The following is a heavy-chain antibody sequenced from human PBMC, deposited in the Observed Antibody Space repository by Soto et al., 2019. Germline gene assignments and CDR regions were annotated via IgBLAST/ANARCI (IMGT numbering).Heavy chain of an antibody. J-gene: IGHJ3*02. CDR2: IIPILGIA. CDR3: ASEGAIVVVVAATPSDAFDI. V-gene: IGHV1-69*02. D-gene: IGHD2-15*01. Sequence: QVQLVQSGAEVKKPGSSVKISCKASGGTFSSYTISWVRQAPGQGLEWMGRIIPILGIANYAQKFQGRVTIIADKSTSTAYMELSSLRSEDTSVYYCASEGAIVVVVAATPSDAFDIWGQGTMVTVSS. CDR1: GGTFSSYT.